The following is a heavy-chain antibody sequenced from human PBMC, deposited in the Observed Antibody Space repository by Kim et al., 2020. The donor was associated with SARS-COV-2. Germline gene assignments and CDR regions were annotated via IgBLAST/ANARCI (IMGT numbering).Heavy chain of an antibody. CDR3: ARLGGNVSPLGY. Sequence: GGSLRLSCVASGFTFSSYWMSWVRQAPGKGLEWVANIHQDGSDKYYLDSLKGRFTISRDNTKNSLFLQMDSLRVEDTGVYYCARLGGNVSPLGYWGQGAL. CDR1: GFTFSSYW. J-gene: IGHJ4*02. V-gene: IGHV3-7*01. CDR2: IHQDGSDK. D-gene: IGHD7-27*01.